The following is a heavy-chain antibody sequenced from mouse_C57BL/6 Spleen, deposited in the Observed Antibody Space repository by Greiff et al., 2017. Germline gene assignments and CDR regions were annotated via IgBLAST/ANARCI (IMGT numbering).Heavy chain of an antibody. CDR1: GYSITSGWF. CDR2: ISYDGRT. D-gene: IGHD4-1*01. J-gene: IGHJ2*01. V-gene: IGHV3-6*01. Sequence: EVQRVESGPDLVKPSQSLSLTCSVTGYSITSGWFWNCIRQFPGNKREWMDYISYDGRTNYNPSLKNRISITRDTYTNQFFLKLNSVTTEDTATYYCARENWDYYFDDWGQGTTLTVS. CDR3: ARENWDYYFDD.